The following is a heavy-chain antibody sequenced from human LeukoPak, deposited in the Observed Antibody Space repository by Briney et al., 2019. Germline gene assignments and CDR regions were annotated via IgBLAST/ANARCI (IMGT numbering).Heavy chain of an antibody. CDR1: GFTFSSYW. Sequence: GSLRLSCAASGFTFSSYWMSWVRQAPGKGLEWIGSIDYSGSTYYNPSLKSRATISIDASKNQFSLKLSSVTAADMAVYYCAREYTLYRSGWFLDYWGQGTVVTVSS. CDR2: IDYSGST. D-gene: IGHD6-19*01. V-gene: IGHV4-39*07. CDR3: AREYTLYRSGWFLDY. J-gene: IGHJ4*02.